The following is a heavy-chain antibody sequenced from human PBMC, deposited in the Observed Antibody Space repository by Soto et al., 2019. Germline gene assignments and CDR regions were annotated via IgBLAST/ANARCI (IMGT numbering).Heavy chain of an antibody. CDR2: IYSGGST. D-gene: IGHD2-2*01. CDR1: GGFVNSDTHS. V-gene: IGHV4-61*01. CDR3: ARFVRSCSATTCSTRADV. J-gene: IGHJ6*02. Sequence: SETLSLTCTVSGGFVNSDTHSWSWIRQTPGKRLEWIGFIYSGGSTKNPSLRSRVTMPVDTSKNQFSLKLRSVIVADTAVYHCARFVRSCSATTCSTRADVWGQGITVTVSS.